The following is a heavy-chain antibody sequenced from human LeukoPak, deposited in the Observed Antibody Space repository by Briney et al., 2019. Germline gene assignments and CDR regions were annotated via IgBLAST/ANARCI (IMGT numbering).Heavy chain of an antibody. D-gene: IGHD6-13*01. V-gene: IGHV1-46*01. Sequence: GASVKVSCKASGYTFTSYYMHWVRQAPGQGLEWMGIINPSGGSTSYAQKFQGRVTMTRDMSTSTVYMELSSLRSEDTAVYYCARGIAAAGTRRLYNWFDPWGQGTLVTVSA. CDR3: ARGIAAAGTRRLYNWFDP. CDR1: GYTFTSYY. CDR2: INPSGGST. J-gene: IGHJ5*02.